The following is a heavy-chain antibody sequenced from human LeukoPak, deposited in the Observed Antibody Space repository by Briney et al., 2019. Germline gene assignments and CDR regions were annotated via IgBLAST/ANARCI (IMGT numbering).Heavy chain of an antibody. CDR2: INWNGGST. CDR1: GFTFDDYG. J-gene: IGHJ5*02. D-gene: IGHD3-3*01. V-gene: IGHV3-20*04. Sequence: PGGSLRLSCAASGFTFDDYGMSWVRQAPGKGLEWVSGINWNGGSTGYADSVKGRFTISRDNAKNSLYLQMNSLRAEDTALYYCARAGKYYDFWSGYSWGQGTLVTVSS. CDR3: ARAGKYYDFWSGYS.